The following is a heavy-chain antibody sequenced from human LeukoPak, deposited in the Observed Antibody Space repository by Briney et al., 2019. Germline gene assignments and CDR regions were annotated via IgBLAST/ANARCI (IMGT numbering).Heavy chain of an antibody. D-gene: IGHD2-21*01. Sequence: KTSETLSLTCTVSGGSISSSSYYWGWIRQPPGKGLEWIGSIYYSGSTYYNPSLKSRVTISVDTSKNQFSLKLSSVTAADTAVYYCARAIELGWRKSWFDPWGQGTLVTVSS. V-gene: IGHV4-39*07. J-gene: IGHJ5*02. CDR1: GGSISSSSYY. CDR2: IYYSGST. CDR3: ARAIELGWRKSWFDP.